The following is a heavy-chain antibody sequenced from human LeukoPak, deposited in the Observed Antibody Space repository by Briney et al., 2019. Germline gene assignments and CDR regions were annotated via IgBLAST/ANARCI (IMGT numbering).Heavy chain of an antibody. D-gene: IGHD2-2*02. Sequence: SETLSLTCTVSGGSISSGSYYWSWIRQHPGKGLEWIGYIYYSGSTYYNPSLKSRVTISVDTSKNQFSLKLSSVTAADTAVYYCARLGGYCSSTSCYTGWFDPWGQGTLVTVSS. CDR3: ARLGGYCSSTSCYTGWFDP. CDR2: IYYSGST. V-gene: IGHV4-31*03. CDR1: GGSISSGSYY. J-gene: IGHJ5*02.